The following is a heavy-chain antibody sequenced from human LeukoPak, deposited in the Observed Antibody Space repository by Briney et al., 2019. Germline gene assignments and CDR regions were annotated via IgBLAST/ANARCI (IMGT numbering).Heavy chain of an antibody. Sequence: GGSLGLSCAASGFTFSSYAMSWVRQAPGKGLEWVSSISSTSSYIYYADSVKGRFTISRDNAKNSLFLQMNSLRAEDTAVYYCARDPLEGSWYFDLWGRGTLVTVSS. D-gene: IGHD5-24*01. CDR3: ARDPLEGSWYFDL. V-gene: IGHV3-21*01. CDR2: ISSTSSYI. J-gene: IGHJ2*01. CDR1: GFTFSSYA.